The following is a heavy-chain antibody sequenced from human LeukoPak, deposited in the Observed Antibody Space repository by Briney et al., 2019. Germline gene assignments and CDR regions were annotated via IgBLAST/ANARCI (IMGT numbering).Heavy chain of an antibody. V-gene: IGHV4-31*03. CDR3: ASQYYYDSGWFDP. Sequence: SETLSLTCTVSGGSISSGGYYWSWIRQHPGKGLEWIGYIYYSGSTYYNPSLKSRVIISVDTSKNQFSLKLSSVTAADTAVYYCASQYYYDSGWFDPWGQGTLVTVSS. CDR2: IYYSGST. CDR1: GGSISSGGYY. J-gene: IGHJ5*02. D-gene: IGHD3-22*01.